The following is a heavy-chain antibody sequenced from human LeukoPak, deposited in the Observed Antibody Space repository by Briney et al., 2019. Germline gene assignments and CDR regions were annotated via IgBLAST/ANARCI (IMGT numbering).Heavy chain of an antibody. D-gene: IGHD6-19*01. Sequence: SQTLSLTCAISGDSVSSNSAAWNWIRQSPSRGLEWLGRTYYRSKWYNDYAVSVKSRITINPDTSKNQFSLQLNSVTPEDTAVYYFSLGRGVSSGWSRGRWFDPWGQGTLVTVSS. CDR3: SLGRGVSSGWSRGRWFDP. J-gene: IGHJ5*02. CDR2: TYYRSKWYN. CDR1: GDSVSSNSAA. V-gene: IGHV6-1*01.